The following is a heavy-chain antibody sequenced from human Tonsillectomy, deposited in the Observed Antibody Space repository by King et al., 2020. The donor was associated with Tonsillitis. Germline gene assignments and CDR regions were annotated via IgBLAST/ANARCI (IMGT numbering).Heavy chain of an antibody. D-gene: IGHD3-9*01. Sequence: QLQESGPGLVKPSETLSLTCTVSGGSISSSSYYWGWIRQPPGKGLEWIGSIYYSGSTYYNPSLKSRVTISVDTSKNQFSLKLSSVTAADTAVYYCARSNPIYYDILTGSDAFDIWGQGTMVTVSS. CDR3: ARSNPIYYDILTGSDAFDI. CDR1: GGSISSSSYY. J-gene: IGHJ3*02. CDR2: IYYSGST. V-gene: IGHV4-39*07.